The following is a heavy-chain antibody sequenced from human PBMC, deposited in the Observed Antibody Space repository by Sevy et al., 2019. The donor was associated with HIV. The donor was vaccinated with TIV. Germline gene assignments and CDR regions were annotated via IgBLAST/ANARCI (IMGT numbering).Heavy chain of an antibody. CDR3: ARVPPTSSRYYYYYMNV. Sequence: ASVKVSCKTSGGSFSSYAISWVRQPPGQGLEWMGGIIPIFGTTTYTQRFQGRITITADISTGTAYMELSSLTSEDTAVYYCARVPPTSSRYYYYYMNVWGKGTAVTVSS. CDR2: IIPIFGTT. CDR1: GGSFSSYA. V-gene: IGHV1-69*06. J-gene: IGHJ6*03. D-gene: IGHD3-9*01.